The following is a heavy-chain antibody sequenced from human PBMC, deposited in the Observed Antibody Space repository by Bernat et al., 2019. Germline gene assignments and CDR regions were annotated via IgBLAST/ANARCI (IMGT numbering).Heavy chain of an antibody. V-gene: IGHV3-30-3*01. D-gene: IGHD2-15*01. Sequence: QVQLVESGGGVVQPGRSLRLSCAASGFTFSSYAMHWVRQAPGKGLEWVAVISYDGSNKYYADSVKGRFTISRYNSKNTLYLQMNSLRAEDTAVYYCARDAEGTYCSGGSCYSANGMDVWGQGTTVTVSS. CDR1: GFTFSSYA. J-gene: IGHJ6*02. CDR2: ISYDGSNK. CDR3: ARDAEGTYCSGGSCYSANGMDV.